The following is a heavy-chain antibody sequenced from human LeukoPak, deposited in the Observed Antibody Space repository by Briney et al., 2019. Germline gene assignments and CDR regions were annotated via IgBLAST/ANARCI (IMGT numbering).Heavy chain of an antibody. J-gene: IGHJ3*02. V-gene: IGHV4-59*11. D-gene: IGHD3-22*01. CDR3: ARLINNDNSGDADTFDM. CDR1: GGSMRSHY. CDR2: IDYSGST. Sequence: SETLSLTCTVSGGSMRSHYWSWIRQTPGKGLEWIGYIDYSGSTRYNPSLQSRVTISVDTSKNQFSPKLTSVTATDTAVYYCARLINNDNSGDADTFDMWGQGTVVTVFS.